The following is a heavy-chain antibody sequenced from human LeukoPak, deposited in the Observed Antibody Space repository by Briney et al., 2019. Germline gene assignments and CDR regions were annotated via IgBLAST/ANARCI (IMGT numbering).Heavy chain of an antibody. Sequence: PGGSLRLSCAASGFTFSDYYMSWIRQAPGKGLECDSYISSSGSTIYYADSVKGRFTISRDNAKNSLYLQMNSLRAEGTAVYFCAREPLRYFDWSPFDYWGQGTLVTVSS. CDR2: ISSSGSTI. J-gene: IGHJ4*02. CDR1: GFTFSDYY. CDR3: AREPLRYFDWSPFDY. D-gene: IGHD3-9*01. V-gene: IGHV3-11*01.